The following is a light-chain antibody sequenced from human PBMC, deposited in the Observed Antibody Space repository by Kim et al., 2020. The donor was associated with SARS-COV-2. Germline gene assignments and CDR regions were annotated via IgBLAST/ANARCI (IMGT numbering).Light chain of an antibody. J-gene: IGLJ3*02. CDR1: NMGSKS. Sequence: AQGKTATITCGGANMGSKSVHWYQQKPGQAPLLVIYYDTDRPSGIPERFSGSNSGTTTTLTISRVEAGDEADYYCQVWDGNRDHPVFGGGTQLTVL. CDR2: YDT. CDR3: QVWDGNRDHPV. V-gene: IGLV3-21*04.